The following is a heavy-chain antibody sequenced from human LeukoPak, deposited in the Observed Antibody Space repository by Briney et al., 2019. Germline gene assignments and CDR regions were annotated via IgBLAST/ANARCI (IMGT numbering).Heavy chain of an antibody. CDR3: AKSSWYSPYYFDY. D-gene: IGHD2-15*01. Sequence: PGGSLRLSCAASGFTFSSYAMSWVRQAPGKGLEWVSAISGSGGSTYYADSVKGRFTISRDNSKSTLYLQMNSLRAEDTAVYYCAKSSWYSPYYFDYWGQGTLVTVSS. CDR1: GFTFSSYA. CDR2: ISGSGGST. V-gene: IGHV3-23*01. J-gene: IGHJ4*02.